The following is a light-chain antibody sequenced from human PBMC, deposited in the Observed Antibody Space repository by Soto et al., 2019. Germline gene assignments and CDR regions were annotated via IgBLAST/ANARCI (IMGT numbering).Light chain of an antibody. J-gene: IGLJ3*02. CDR2: DNY. V-gene: IGLV1-51*01. CDR1: SSNIGNNY. Sequence: QSVLTQPPSVSAAPGQTVTISCSGSSSNIGNNYVSWYQQLPGTAPKLLIYDNYKRPSGIPDRFSGSKSGTSATLVITGLQTGDEADYFCGTWDSSLSAVVFGGGTKLTVL. CDR3: GTWDSSLSAVV.